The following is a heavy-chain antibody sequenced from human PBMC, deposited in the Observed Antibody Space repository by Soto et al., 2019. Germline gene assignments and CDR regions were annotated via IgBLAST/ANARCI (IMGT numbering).Heavy chain of an antibody. CDR2: INHSGST. CDR3: ARYCSGGSCYPRTYGMDV. D-gene: IGHD2-15*01. J-gene: IGHJ6*02. CDR1: GGSFSGYY. Sequence: SLTCAVYGGSFSGYYWSWIRQPPGKGLEWIGEINHSGSTNYNPSLKSRVTISVDTSKNQFSLKLSSVTAADTAVYYCARYCSGGSCYPRTYGMDVWGPGTTVTVSS. V-gene: IGHV4-34*01.